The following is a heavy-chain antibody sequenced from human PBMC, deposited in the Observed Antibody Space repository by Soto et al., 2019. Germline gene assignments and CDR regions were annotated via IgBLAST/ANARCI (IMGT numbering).Heavy chain of an antibody. V-gene: IGHV1-2*02. CDR3: ARDFRLLRFLESAYYYYYYMDV. D-gene: IGHD3-3*01. CDR2: INPNSGNT. CDR1: GYTFTGYY. Sequence: ASVKVSCKASGYTFTGYYMHWVRQAPGQGLEWMGWINPNSGNTSYAQKFQGRVTMTRNTSISTAYMELSSLRSEDTAVYYCARDFRLLRFLESAYYYYYYMDVWGKGTTVTVSS. J-gene: IGHJ6*03.